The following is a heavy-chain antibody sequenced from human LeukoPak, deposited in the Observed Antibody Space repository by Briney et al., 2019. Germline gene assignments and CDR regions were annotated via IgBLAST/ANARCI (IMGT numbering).Heavy chain of an antibody. CDR1: VYTFTGYY. CDR2: INPNGGGK. D-gene: IGHD3-10*01. J-gene: IGHJ5*02. Sequence: ASVNVSYKASVYTFTGYYMHWVRQAPGQGLEWMGWINPNGGGKYYAQKFQGTVTKTRDTFTSTAYMELSRLRSDDTAVYYRARDNPLSFMVRGVILWFYPWGQGTLVTVSS. V-gene: IGHV1-2*02. CDR3: ARDNPLSFMVRGVILWFYP.